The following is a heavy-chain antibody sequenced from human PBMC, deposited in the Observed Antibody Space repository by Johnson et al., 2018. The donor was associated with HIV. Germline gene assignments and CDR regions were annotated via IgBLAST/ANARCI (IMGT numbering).Heavy chain of an antibody. Sequence: VQLVESGGGLVTPGGSLRLSCAASGFTFSDYYMSWVRQAPGKGLEWVSGINWNGGSTGYADSVKGRFTISRDNAKNTLYLQMNNLRVEDTALYYCAISMFFQVMGELSSSGTSGFDIWGQGTMVTVSS. CDR1: GFTFSDYY. CDR3: AISMFFQVMGELSSSGTSGFDI. D-gene: IGHD3-16*02. CDR2: INWNGGST. J-gene: IGHJ3*02. V-gene: IGHV3-20*04.